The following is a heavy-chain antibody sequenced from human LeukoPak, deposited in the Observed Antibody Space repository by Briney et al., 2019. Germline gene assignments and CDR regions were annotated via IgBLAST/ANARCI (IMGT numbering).Heavy chain of an antibody. CDR1: GFTFSAYA. D-gene: IGHD3-10*01. CDR2: IGGRSDTT. J-gene: IGHJ4*02. Sequence: GGSLRLSCAASGFTFSAYAMTWVRQAPGKGLEWVSSIGGRSDTTHYADSVKGRFTISRENAKNTLYLQMTSLRAEDTAFYFCAKQPLLWFGVQDYFDLWGQGTLVTVSA. V-gene: IGHV3-23*01. CDR3: AKQPLLWFGVQDYFDL.